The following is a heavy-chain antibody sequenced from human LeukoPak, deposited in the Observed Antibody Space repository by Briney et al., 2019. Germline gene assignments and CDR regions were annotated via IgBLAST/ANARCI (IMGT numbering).Heavy chain of an antibody. CDR1: GFTLSSYW. D-gene: IGHD3-3*01. J-gene: IGHJ3*02. CDR3: ARGAFGVYAFDI. V-gene: IGHV3-74*01. Sequence: PAGGSLRLSCAASGFTLSSYWTHWVRQAPGKGLVWVSGISSDGSSTSYADSVKGRFTISRDNAKNTLYVQMNSLRVEDTAVYYCARGAFGVYAFDIWGQGTMVTVSS. CDR2: ISSDGSST.